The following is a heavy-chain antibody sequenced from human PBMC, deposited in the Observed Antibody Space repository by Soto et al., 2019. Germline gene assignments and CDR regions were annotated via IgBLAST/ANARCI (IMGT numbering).Heavy chain of an antibody. CDR3: ARVPRGVYYGMDV. CDR2: INPNSSRT. J-gene: IGHJ6*02. Sequence: QVQLVQSGAEVKKPGASVKVSCKASGYTFTDYYMHWVRQAPGQRLEWMGWINPNSSRTNYAKKFQGWVTMTRYTSITTVYMEVSRLRSDDTAVYYCARVPRGVYYGMDVWGQGTTVTVSS. D-gene: IGHD3-10*01. CDR1: GYTFTDYY. V-gene: IGHV1-2*04.